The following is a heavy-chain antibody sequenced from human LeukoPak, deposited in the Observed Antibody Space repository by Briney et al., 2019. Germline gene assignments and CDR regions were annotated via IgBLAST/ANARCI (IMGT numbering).Heavy chain of an antibody. CDR3: AKDLGGRIAVAGLDY. CDR2: ISGSGGST. Sequence: GGSLRLSCAASGFTFSSYGMSWVRQAPGKGLEWVAAISGSGGSTYYADSVKGRFTISRDNSKNTLYRQMNSLRAEDTAVYYGAKDLGGRIAVAGLDYWGQGTLVTVSS. J-gene: IGHJ4*02. D-gene: IGHD6-19*01. CDR1: GFTFSSYG. V-gene: IGHV3-23*01.